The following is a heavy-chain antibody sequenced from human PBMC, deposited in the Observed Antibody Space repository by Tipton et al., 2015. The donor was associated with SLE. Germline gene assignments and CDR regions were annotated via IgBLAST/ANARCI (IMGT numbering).Heavy chain of an antibody. Sequence: QLVQSGAEVKKPGSSVKVSCKASGGTFSSYAISWVRQAPGQGLEWMGWISAYNGNTNYAQKLQDRVTMTTDTSTSTAYMELRSLRSDDTAVYYCALRWPDTWTTVYWGQGTLVTVSS. D-gene: IGHD5-12*01. CDR1: GGTFSSYA. CDR3: ALRWPDTWTTVY. J-gene: IGHJ4*02. V-gene: IGHV1-18*01. CDR2: ISAYNGNT.